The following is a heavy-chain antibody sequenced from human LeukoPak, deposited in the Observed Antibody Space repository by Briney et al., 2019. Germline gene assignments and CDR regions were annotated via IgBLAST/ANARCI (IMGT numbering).Heavy chain of an antibody. Sequence: GGSLRLSCAASGFTFSTYNMIWVRQAPGKGLEWVSSIRGSNNYIHYADSVRGRFSISRDNAKNSLYLQMNSLRAEDTAVYYCATQSYYYGSGSSAAFDIWGQGTMVTVSS. D-gene: IGHD3-10*01. CDR1: GFTFSTYN. J-gene: IGHJ3*02. V-gene: IGHV3-21*01. CDR2: IRGSNNYI. CDR3: ATQSYYYGSGSSAAFDI.